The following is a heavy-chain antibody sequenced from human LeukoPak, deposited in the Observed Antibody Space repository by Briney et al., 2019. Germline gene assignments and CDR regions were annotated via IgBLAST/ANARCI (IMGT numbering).Heavy chain of an antibody. D-gene: IGHD6-13*01. CDR1: GFTFSDYS. CDR2: ISSSSSYI. CDR3: AREDSSSWYGYYYYYMDV. Sequence: PGGSLRLSCTASGFTFSDYSMNWVRQAPGKGLEWVSSISSSSSYIYYADSVKGRFTISRDNAKNSLYLQMNSLRAEDTAVYYCAREDSSSWYGYYYYYMDVWGKGTTVTVSS. J-gene: IGHJ6*03. V-gene: IGHV3-21*01.